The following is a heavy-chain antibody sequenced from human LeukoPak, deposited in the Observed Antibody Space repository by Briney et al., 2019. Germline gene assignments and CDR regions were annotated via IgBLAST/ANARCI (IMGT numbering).Heavy chain of an antibody. CDR1: GFTFSSYW. Sequence: GGSLRLSCAASGFTFSSYWMSWVRQAPGKGLEWVANIKQDGSEKYYVDSVKGRFTISRDNAKNSLYLQMNSLRAEDTAVYYCARDREEMVRAPYAFGIWGQGTMVTVSS. D-gene: IGHD3-10*01. CDR3: ARDREEMVRAPYAFGI. V-gene: IGHV3-7*01. CDR2: IKQDGSEK. J-gene: IGHJ3*02.